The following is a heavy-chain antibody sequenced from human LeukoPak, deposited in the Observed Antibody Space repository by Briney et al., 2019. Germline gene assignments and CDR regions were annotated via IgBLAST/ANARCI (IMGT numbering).Heavy chain of an antibody. Sequence: GGSLRLSCAASGFTFSNYWMHWVRRAPGKGLVWVSRINSDGSSTTYADSVKGRFTISRDNAKNTLYLQMNSLRAEDTAVYYCAREAYGALTWGQGTLVTVYS. CDR2: INSDGSST. CDR1: GFTFSNYW. CDR3: AREAYGALT. V-gene: IGHV3-74*01. J-gene: IGHJ5*02. D-gene: IGHD4-17*01.